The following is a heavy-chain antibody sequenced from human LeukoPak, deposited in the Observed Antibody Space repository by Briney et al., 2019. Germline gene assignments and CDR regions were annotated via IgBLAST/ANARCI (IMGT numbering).Heavy chain of an antibody. CDR3: ARLRRADYSNNRATYDY. CDR1: GGSISSIRYY. V-gene: IGHV4-39*01. D-gene: IGHD4-11*01. Sequence: SETLSLMCTVSGGSISSIRYYWGWIRQPPGKGMEWIGSIYYSGSTYYSPSLKSRVTISVDTSKNQFSLKLSSVVAADTAVYYCARLRRADYSNNRATYDYWGQGTLVTVSS. J-gene: IGHJ4*02. CDR2: IYYSGST.